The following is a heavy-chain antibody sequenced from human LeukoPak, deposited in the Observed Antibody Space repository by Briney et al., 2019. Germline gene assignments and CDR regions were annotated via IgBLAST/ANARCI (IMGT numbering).Heavy chain of an antibody. Sequence: GGSLRLSCAASGFTFSSYGMHWVRQAPGKGLERVAVIWYDGSNKYYADSVKGRFTISRDNSKNTLYLQMNSLRAEDTAVYYCAREKWQYSYYYYYMDVWGKGTTVTVSS. CDR3: AREKWQYSYYYYYMDV. CDR1: GFTFSSYG. CDR2: IWYDGSNK. D-gene: IGHD2/OR15-2a*01. V-gene: IGHV3-33*01. J-gene: IGHJ6*03.